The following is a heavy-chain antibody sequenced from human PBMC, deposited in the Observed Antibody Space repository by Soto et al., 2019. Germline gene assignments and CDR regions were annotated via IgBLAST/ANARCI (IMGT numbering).Heavy chain of an antibody. V-gene: IGHV1-69*01. CDR2: VIPIFGTA. Sequence: QVQLVQSGAEVKKPGSSVKVSCKASGGTFSSYAISWVRQAPGQGLEWMGGVIPIFGTANYAQKFQGRVTSTADESTSTAHMELSSLRAEDTAVYYCAVGGRSSSWPGGDYWGQGTLVTVSS. J-gene: IGHJ4*02. D-gene: IGHD6-13*01. CDR3: AVGGRSSSWPGGDY. CDR1: GGTFSSYA.